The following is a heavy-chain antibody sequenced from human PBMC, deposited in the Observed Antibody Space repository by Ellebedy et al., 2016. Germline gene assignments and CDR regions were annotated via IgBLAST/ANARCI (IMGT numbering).Heavy chain of an antibody. V-gene: IGHV4-31*03. D-gene: IGHD5-18*01. Sequence: SETLSLTXTVSGGSISSGGYSWSWLRQHPGEGLEWIGYIFRSGSTYYNPSLRGRVTISVDTSKNQFSLRVTSVAAADTAVYYCARDVSLYSSSPSFDFWGQGILVTVSS. CDR1: GGSISSGGYS. CDR3: ARDVSLYSSSPSFDF. CDR2: IFRSGST. J-gene: IGHJ4*02.